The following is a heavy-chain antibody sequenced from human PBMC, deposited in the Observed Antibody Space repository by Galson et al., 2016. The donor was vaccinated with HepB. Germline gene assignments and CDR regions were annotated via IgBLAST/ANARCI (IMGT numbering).Heavy chain of an antibody. Sequence: SLRLSCAASGFTFSTYSMNWVRQAPGKGLEWVSYMSSGSSSIYYADSVKGRFTISRDNAKNSLYLQLTSLRDEDTAVCYCARDGYSGSLYLGSAFDFLGQGTVVTVSS. J-gene: IGHJ3*01. CDR3: ARDGYSGSLYLGSAFDF. V-gene: IGHV3-48*02. D-gene: IGHD6-13*01. CDR2: MSSGSSSI. CDR1: GFTFSTYS.